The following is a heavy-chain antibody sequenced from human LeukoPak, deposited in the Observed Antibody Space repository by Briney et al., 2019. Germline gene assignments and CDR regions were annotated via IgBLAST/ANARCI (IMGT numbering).Heavy chain of an antibody. J-gene: IGHJ4*02. CDR3: ARDYGDYVDY. V-gene: IGHV1-8*01. D-gene: IGHD4-17*01. CDR1: GDTFTGYD. Sequence: APVKVSCKPSGDTFTGYDINWGRQTTEEGLEWVGWMNPNSGNTGYAAKFQGRVTMTRNTSISTAYMELSSLRSEDTAVYYCARDYGDYVDYWGQGTLVTVSS. CDR2: MNPNSGNT.